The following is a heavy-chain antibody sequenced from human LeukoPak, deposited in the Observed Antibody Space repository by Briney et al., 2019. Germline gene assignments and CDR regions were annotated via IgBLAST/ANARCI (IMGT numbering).Heavy chain of an antibody. CDR1: GGSISRTPYY. V-gene: IGHV4-31*03. Sequence: SETLSLTCTVSGGSISRTPYYWAWIRQHPGDGLEWIGYIYYSGSTYYNPSLKSRVTISIDTSKNHFSLKLSSVTAADTAVYYCARAGGFFSPFGYWGQGTLVTVSS. D-gene: IGHD3-16*01. CDR3: ARAGGFFSPFGY. CDR2: IYYSGST. J-gene: IGHJ4*02.